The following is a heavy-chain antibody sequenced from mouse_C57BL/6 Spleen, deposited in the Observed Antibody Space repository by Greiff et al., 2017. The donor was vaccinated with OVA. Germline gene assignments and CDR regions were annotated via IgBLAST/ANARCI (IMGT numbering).Heavy chain of an antibody. J-gene: IGHJ4*01. Sequence: VQLQQPGAELVRPGSSVKPSCKASGYTFTSYWMHWVKQRPIQGLEWIGNIDPSDSETHYNQKFKDKATLTVDKSSSTAYMQLSSLTSEDSAVYYCARSPLYSKYEGGYAMDYWGQGTSVTVSS. CDR1: GYTFTSYW. D-gene: IGHD2-5*01. CDR3: ARSPLYSKYEGGYAMDY. CDR2: IDPSDSET. V-gene: IGHV1-52*01.